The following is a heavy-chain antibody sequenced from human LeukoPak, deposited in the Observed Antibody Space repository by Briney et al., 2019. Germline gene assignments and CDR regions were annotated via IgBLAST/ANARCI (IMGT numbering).Heavy chain of an antibody. J-gene: IGHJ4*02. V-gene: IGHV3-9*01. Sequence: GGSLRLSCAASGFTFDDYAMHWVRQAPGKGLEWVSGISWNSGSIGYADSVKGRFTISRDNAKNSLYLQMNSLRAEDTAVYYCARVGGSSYYWGQGTLVTVSS. CDR2: ISWNSGSI. CDR3: ARVGGSSYY. CDR1: GFTFDDYA. D-gene: IGHD6-13*01.